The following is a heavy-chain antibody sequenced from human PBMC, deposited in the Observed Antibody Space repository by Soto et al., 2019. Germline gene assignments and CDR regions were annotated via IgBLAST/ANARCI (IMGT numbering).Heavy chain of an antibody. J-gene: IGHJ4*02. D-gene: IGHD3-3*01. CDR3: GREKWERYSDFWSDSSSSSSSYYFDY. CDR2: LSTGGIT. CDR1: GFTVSSNY. V-gene: IGHV3-53*01. Sequence: EVQLVESGGGLIQPGGSLRLSCAASGFTVSSNYMGWVRQAPGKGLEWVSLLSTGGITYYADSVKGRFTISRDNSKNKLYLQMNRQTAEDTAVYYCGREKWERYSDFWSDSSSSSSSYYFDYWGQGTLVTGSS.